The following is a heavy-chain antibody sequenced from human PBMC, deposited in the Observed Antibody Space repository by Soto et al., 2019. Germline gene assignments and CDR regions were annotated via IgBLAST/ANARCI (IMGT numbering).Heavy chain of an antibody. CDR3: ASHVLLWFGESQPDAFDI. CDR2: IYPGDSDT. V-gene: IGHV5-51*01. J-gene: IGHJ3*02. D-gene: IGHD3-10*01. Sequence: PGKGLEWMGIIYPGDSDTRYSPSFQGQVTISADKSISTAYLQWSSLKASDTAMYYCASHVLLWFGESQPDAFDIWGQGTNVTVSS.